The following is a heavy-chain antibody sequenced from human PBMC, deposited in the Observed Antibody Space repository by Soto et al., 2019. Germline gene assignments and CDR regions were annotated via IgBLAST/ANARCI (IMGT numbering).Heavy chain of an antibody. Sequence: EEHLLESGGGLVQPGGSLTLSCAASGFILSNYAMTWVRQAPGKGLEWVSSIVASGDITKDADSVKGRFTISRDTSKNTLYLQMNSLRAEDTATYYCVKGGVNPWHIDLWSRGTLVAVSS. J-gene: IGHJ2*01. CDR3: VKGGVNPWHIDL. CDR2: IVASGDIT. V-gene: IGHV3-23*01. CDR1: GFILSNYA.